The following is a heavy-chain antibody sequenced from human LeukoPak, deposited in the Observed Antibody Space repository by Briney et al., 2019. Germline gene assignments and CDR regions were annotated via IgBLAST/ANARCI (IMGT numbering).Heavy chain of an antibody. CDR2: ISGYNGNT. CDR3: ARGQTYYYDSSGSPGGGPYNWFDP. V-gene: IGHV1-18*01. CDR1: GYTFTSYG. J-gene: IGHJ5*02. D-gene: IGHD3-22*01. Sequence: ASVKVSCMASGYTFTSYGISWVQQAPGQGLEWMGWISGYNGNTNYAQKLQGRVTMTTDTSTSTAYMELRRLRSDDTAVYYCARGQTYYYDSSGSPGGGPYNWFDPWGQGTLVTVTS.